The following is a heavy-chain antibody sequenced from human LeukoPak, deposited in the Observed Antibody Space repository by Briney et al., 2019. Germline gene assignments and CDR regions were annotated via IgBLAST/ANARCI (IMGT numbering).Heavy chain of an antibody. V-gene: IGHV1-2*02. CDR3: AKDLNAYNDFDSGGLRFDP. J-gene: IGHJ5*02. CDR2: INPNSGDA. D-gene: IGHD5-12*01. CDR1: GYTFTGYY. Sequence: ASVKVSCKASGYTFTGYYMHWLRQAPGQGREFMGWINPNSGDANYAQKFQGRVTMTRDTSISTAYMELSSLRSDDTAVYYCAKDLNAYNDFDSGGLRFDPWGQGTLVTVSS.